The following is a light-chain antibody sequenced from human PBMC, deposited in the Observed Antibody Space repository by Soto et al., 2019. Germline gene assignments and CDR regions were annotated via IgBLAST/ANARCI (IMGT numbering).Light chain of an antibody. Sequence: VLPQSTATLSLSPGERSPLSCRTSRGVSVYLDCYQKKPGQATRLIISDASNRATGIPATCSGGGSGTDFTRTICIIEPEDFEVYDCNQSQYWPPITFGQGTRLAIK. J-gene: IGKJ5*01. CDR3: NQSQYWPPIT. CDR2: DAS. V-gene: IGKV3-11*01. CDR1: RGVSVY.